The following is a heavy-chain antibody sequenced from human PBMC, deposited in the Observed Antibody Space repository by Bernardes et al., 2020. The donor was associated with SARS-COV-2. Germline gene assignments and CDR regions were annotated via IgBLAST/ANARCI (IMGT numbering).Heavy chain of an antibody. CDR1: GFTFSSYG. Sequence: GSLRLSCAASGFTFSSYGMHWVRQAPGKGLEWVAVISYDGSNKYYADSVKGRFIISRDNSKNTLYLQLNSLRGEDTAVYYCTTGDCTNGVCYSRYYYYGMDVWGQGTTVTVSS. J-gene: IGHJ6*02. CDR2: ISYDGSNK. CDR3: TTGDCTNGVCYSRYYYYGMDV. V-gene: IGHV3-30*03. D-gene: IGHD2-8*01.